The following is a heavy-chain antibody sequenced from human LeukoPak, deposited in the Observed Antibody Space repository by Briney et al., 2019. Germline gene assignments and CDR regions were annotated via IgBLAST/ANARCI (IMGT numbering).Heavy chain of an antibody. V-gene: IGHV4-39*07. CDR1: GGSISSSSYY. CDR3: ARIPPDNDWSPNYFYY. J-gene: IGHJ4*02. D-gene: IGHD3-9*01. Sequence: SETLSLTCTVSGGSISSSSYYWGWLRQPPGKGRERNGNIYYSTSTYYNPSLKSRVTISLDTSKNQFSLKLSSVTAADTAVYYCARIPPDNDWSPNYFYYSGQRTLVTVSS. CDR2: IYYSTST.